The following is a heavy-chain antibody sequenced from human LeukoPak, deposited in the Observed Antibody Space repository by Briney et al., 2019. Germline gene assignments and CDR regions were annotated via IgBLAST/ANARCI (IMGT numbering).Heavy chain of an antibody. J-gene: IGHJ5*02. V-gene: IGHV4-39*01. D-gene: IGHD1-14*01. CDR1: GGSISSSSYY. CDR2: IYYSGST. CDR3: ARVSGGALNWFDP. Sequence: SETLSLTCTVSGGSISSSSYYWGWIRQPPGKGLEWIGSIYYSGSTYYNPSLKSRVTISVDTSKNQFSLKLSSVTAADTAVYYCARVSGGALNWFDPWGQGTLVTVSS.